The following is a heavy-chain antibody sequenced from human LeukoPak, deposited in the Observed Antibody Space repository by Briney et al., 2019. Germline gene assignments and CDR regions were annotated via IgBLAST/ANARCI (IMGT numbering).Heavy chain of an antibody. CDR3: AIDVGDGYSYSY. CDR1: GFTFSSYW. J-gene: IGHJ4*02. V-gene: IGHV3-74*01. Sequence: GGSLRLSCAASGFTFSSYWMHWVRQAPGKGLVWVSRINTDGSSTSYADSVKGRFTISRDNAKNTLYLQMNSLRAEDTAVYYCAIDVGDGYSYSYWGQGTLVTVSS. CDR2: INTDGSST. D-gene: IGHD5-24*01.